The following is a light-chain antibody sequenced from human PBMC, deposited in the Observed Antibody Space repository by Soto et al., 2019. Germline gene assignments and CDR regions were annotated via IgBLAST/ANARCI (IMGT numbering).Light chain of an antibody. V-gene: IGKV1-5*01. CDR2: DAS. Sequence: DIQMTQSPSTLSAIVGDRVTITCRASQSISTWLAWYQQKPGKAPKLLIYDASSLQSGVPSKFSGGGSGTEFTLTISSLQPDDFATYYCQQYYNYWTFGQGTKVDI. CDR1: QSISTW. CDR3: QQYYNYWT. J-gene: IGKJ1*01.